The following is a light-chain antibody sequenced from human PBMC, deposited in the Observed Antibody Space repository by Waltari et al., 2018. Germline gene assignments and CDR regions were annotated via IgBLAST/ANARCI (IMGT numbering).Light chain of an antibody. CDR1: QIINNS. J-gene: IGKJ1*01. CDR2: DSS. Sequence: EIVLTKSPATLPLSPGERGTISCRASQIINNSLAWYQQRPGQAPRLLVYDSSNRAPGIPARFSGSGSGTDFTLTISSLEPEDIAVYYCQHRINWPSTFGQGTKVEIK. CDR3: QHRINWPST. V-gene: IGKV3-11*01.